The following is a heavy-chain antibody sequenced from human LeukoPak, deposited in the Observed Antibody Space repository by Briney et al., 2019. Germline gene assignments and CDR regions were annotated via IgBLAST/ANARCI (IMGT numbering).Heavy chain of an antibody. V-gene: IGHV4-39*01. CDR1: GGSISSSSYS. D-gene: IGHD3-22*01. CDR2: IYYSGST. CDR3: ARNPPYYYDSSGYLYYFDY. Sequence: SETLSLTCTVSGGSISSSSYSWGWIRQPPGKGLEWIGSIYYSGSTYYNPSLKSRVTISVDTSKNQFSLKLSSVTAADTAVYYCARNPPYYYDSSGYLYYFDYWGQGTLVTVSS. J-gene: IGHJ4*02.